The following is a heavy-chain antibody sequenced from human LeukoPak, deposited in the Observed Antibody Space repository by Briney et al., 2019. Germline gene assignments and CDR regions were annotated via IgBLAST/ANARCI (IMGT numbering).Heavy chain of an antibody. V-gene: IGHV4-39*01. D-gene: IGHD5-12*01. CDR1: GGSISSSSYY. Sequence: TSETLSLTCTVSGGSISSSSYYWGWIRQPPGKGLEWIGSIYYSGSTYYNPSLKSRVTISVDTSKNQFSLKLSSVTAADTAVYYCARLSGYDLTGDIWGQGTMVTVSS. CDR3: ARLSGYDLTGDI. CDR2: IYYSGST. J-gene: IGHJ3*02.